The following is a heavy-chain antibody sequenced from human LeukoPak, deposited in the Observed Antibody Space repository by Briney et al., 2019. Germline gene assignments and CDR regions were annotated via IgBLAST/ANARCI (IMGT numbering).Heavy chain of an antibody. V-gene: IGHV3-21*01. CDR2: ISSSSSYI. Sequence: GGSLRPSCAASGFTFSSYSMNWVRQAPGKGLEWVSSISSSSSYIYYADSVKGRFTISRDNAKNSLYLQMNSLRAEDTAVYYCASPTDYGGNSAHYYYYYGMDVWGQGTTVTVSS. D-gene: IGHD4-23*01. J-gene: IGHJ6*02. CDR1: GFTFSSYS. CDR3: ASPTDYGGNSAHYYYYYGMDV.